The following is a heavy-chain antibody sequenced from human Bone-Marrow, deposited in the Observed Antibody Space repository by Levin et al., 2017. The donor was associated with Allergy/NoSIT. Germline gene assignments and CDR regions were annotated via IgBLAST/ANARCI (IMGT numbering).Heavy chain of an antibody. D-gene: IGHD3-10*01. J-gene: IGHJ6*02. CDR2: IKQDSSET. V-gene: IGHV3-7*01. CDR1: GFLFRNYW. CDR3: AGTPTPHGSGGRMHV. Sequence: GGSLRLSCEASGFLFRNYWMSWVRQTPGKGLECVANIKQDSSETYYVDSLKGRFIISRDNAKNSFYLQMNSLRSEDTALYYCAGTPTPHGSGGRMHVWGQGTTVVVS.